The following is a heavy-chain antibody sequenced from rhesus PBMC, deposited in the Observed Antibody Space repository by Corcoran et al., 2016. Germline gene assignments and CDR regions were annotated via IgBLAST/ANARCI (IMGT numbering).Heavy chain of an antibody. CDR2: ISYSGST. D-gene: IGHD1-44*02. CDR3: ARDGSYGLDS. Sequence: QLQLQESGPGLVKPSETLSLTCAVSGYSISSGYGWSWIRHRPGKGLEWIGYISYSGSTSYNPSLKSRVTLSSDTSKNHFSLKLSSVTAADTAVYYCARDGSYGLDSWGQGVVVTVSS. V-gene: IGHV4-122*02. J-gene: IGHJ6*01. CDR1: GYSISSGYG.